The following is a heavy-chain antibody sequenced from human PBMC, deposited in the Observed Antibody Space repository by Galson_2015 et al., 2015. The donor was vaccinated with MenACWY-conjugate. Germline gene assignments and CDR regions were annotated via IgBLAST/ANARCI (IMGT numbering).Heavy chain of an antibody. CDR3: ARHPPGGRGLDV. V-gene: IGHV5-51*01. CDR1: GYSFTTYW. CDR2: ISPGDSNT. J-gene: IGHJ6*02. D-gene: IGHD1-26*01. Sequence: QSGAEVKKSGESLKISCQGSGYSFTTYWIAWVRQMPGRGLEWVGLISPGDSNTRYSPSFQGQVTISADKSISPAYLQWSSLKASDTAMYYCARHPPGGRGLDVWGQGTTVTVSS.